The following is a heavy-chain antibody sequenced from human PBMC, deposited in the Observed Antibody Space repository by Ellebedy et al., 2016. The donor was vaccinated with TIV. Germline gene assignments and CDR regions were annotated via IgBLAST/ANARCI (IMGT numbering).Heavy chain of an antibody. CDR1: GFTFSDNY. CDR2: ISSSNSYI. V-gene: IGHV3-11*06. J-gene: IGHJ6*02. D-gene: IGHD2-15*01. CDR3: TTTYCIGGGCPYGFYGLDV. Sequence: GESLKISCAASGFTFSDNYMSWIRQAPGKGLEWVSYISSSNSYIKYADSVKGRFTISRDNAKKSLYLQMNSLRAEDTAVYYCTTTYCIGGGCPYGFYGLDVWGQGTTVTVSS.